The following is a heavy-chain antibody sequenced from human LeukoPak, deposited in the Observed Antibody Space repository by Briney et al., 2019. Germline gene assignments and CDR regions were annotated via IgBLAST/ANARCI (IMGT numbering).Heavy chain of an antibody. V-gene: IGHV1-2*02. CDR3: ARELLYSSSNWFDP. D-gene: IGHD6-6*01. CDR1: GYSFTGFF. CDR2: INPSTGVT. Sequence: ASVKVSCKASGYSFTGFFIHWVRLTPGQGLEWMGCINPSTGVTKFPQKFQGRVTMTRDTSISTAYMELSRLRSDDTAVYYCARELLYSSSNWFDPWGQGTLVTVSS. J-gene: IGHJ5*02.